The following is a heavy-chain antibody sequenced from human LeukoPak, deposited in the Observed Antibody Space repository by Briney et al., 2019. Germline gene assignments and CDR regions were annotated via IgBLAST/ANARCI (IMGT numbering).Heavy chain of an antibody. V-gene: IGHV1-2*04. CDR3: ARSSTYCSGGSRYSNYYYGMDV. CDR1: GYTFTGYF. CDR2: INPNSGGT. D-gene: IGHD2-15*01. Sequence: ASVKVSCKASGYTFTGYFIHWVRQAPGQGLEWMGWINPNSGGTNYAQKFQGWVTMTRDTSISTAYMELSRLRSDDTAVYYCARSSTYCSGGSRYSNYYYGMDVWGQGTTVTVSS. J-gene: IGHJ6*02.